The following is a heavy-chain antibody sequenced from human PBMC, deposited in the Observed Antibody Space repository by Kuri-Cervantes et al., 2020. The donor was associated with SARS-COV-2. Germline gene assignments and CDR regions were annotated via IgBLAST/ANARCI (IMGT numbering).Heavy chain of an antibody. D-gene: IGHD6-6*01. CDR2: IYYSGST. V-gene: IGHV4-59*01. CDR1: GGSISSYY. Sequence: SETLSLTCTFSGGSISSYYWSWIRQPPGKGLEWIGYIYYSGSTNYNPSLKSRVTISVDTSKNQFSLKLSSVTAADTAVYYCAREYSSSSGKGFDYWGQGTLVTVSS. CDR3: AREYSSSSGKGFDY. J-gene: IGHJ4*02.